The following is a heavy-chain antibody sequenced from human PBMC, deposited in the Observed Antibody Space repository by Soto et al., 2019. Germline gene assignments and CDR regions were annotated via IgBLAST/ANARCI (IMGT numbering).Heavy chain of an antibody. V-gene: IGHV4-59*08. CDR2: FKDNWGS. D-gene: IGHD3-16*01. J-gene: IGHJ6*02. CDR1: GGSISSYY. CDR3: VRQGFVGPEGLVDD. Sequence: QVPLQESGPGLVKPSETLSLSCTVSGGSISSYYWSWIRQTPEKGLEWVGYFKDNWGSNYTPSLTSGGAISLATAKPQFALRLSAVTATDAGVSYCVRQGFVGPEGLVDDWGQGNTVTVSS.